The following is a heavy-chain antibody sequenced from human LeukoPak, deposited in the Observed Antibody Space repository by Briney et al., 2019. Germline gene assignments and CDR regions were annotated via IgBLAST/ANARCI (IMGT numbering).Heavy chain of an antibody. CDR1: GFTFNRNN. D-gene: IGHD6-19*01. CDR3: ARESILAVAGDF. V-gene: IGHV3-48*01. CDR2: ISSTSITM. Sequence: GGSLRLSCAASGFTFNRNNMNWVRQAPGKGLEWVSYISSTSITMYYADSVKGRFTISRDNAKNSLYLQMKSLRADDTAVYYCARESILAVAGDFWGQGTLVTVSS. J-gene: IGHJ4*02.